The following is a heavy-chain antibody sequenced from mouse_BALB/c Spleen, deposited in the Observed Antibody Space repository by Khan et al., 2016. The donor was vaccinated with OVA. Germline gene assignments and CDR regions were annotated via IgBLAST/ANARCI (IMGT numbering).Heavy chain of an antibody. CDR2: INTYTGEP. V-gene: IGHV9-3-1*01. D-gene: IGHD1-1*01. CDR3: ARMGLLRYALDY. Sequence: QIQLVQSGPELKKPGETVKISCKASGYTFTNYGMNWVKQAPGKGLKWMGWINTYTGEPTYADDFKGRFAFSLETSASTAYLQINNLKNEDTATYFCARMGLLRYALDYWGQGTSVTVSS. CDR1: GYTFTNYG. J-gene: IGHJ4*01.